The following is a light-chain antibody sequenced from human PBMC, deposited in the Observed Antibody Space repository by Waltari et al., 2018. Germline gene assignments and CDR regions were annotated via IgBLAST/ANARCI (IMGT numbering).Light chain of an antibody. V-gene: IGLV2-23*02. CDR1: SSDVGASNL. CDR2: EVN. CDR3: CSYAGRSTLV. J-gene: IGLJ3*02. Sequence: QSALTQPASVSGSPGQSITISCTGTSSDVGASNLISWYQQHPGKAPPLMIYEVNKRPLWFSQRFTGSKSDTPASLTISGLQAEDEADYYCCSYAGRSTLVFGGGTNLTVL.